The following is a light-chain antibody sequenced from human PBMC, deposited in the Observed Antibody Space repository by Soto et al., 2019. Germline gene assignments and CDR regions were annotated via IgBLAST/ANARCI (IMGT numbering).Light chain of an antibody. CDR2: DVS. CDR3: SSYTSSNTYV. J-gene: IGLJ1*01. V-gene: IGLV2-18*02. Sequence: QSALTQPPSVSGSPGHSVAISCTGTSSDVGSYNRVSWYQQPPGSAPKLMIYDVSNRPSGVPDRFSGSKSGNAASLTISGLQAEDEDDYYCSSYTSSNTYVFGTGTKVTVL. CDR1: SSDVGSYNR.